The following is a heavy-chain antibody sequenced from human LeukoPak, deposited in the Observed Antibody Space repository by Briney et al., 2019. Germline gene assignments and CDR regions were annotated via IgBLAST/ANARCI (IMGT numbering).Heavy chain of an antibody. V-gene: IGHV1-69*04. J-gene: IGHJ6*02. Sequence: ASVKVSCKASGGTFSSYAISWVRQAPGQGLEWMGRIIPILGIANYAQKFQGRVTITADKSTSTAYMELSSLRSEDTAVYYCARDQTYYDFWSGYYTTYYYYYGMDVWGQGTTVTVSS. CDR2: IIPILGIA. CDR3: ARDQTYYDFWSGYYTTYYYYYGMDV. CDR1: GGTFSSYA. D-gene: IGHD3-3*01.